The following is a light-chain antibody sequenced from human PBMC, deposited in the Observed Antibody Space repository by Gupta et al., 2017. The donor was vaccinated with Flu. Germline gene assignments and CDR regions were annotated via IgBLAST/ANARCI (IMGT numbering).Light chain of an antibody. CDR2: NTD. CDR1: SGAVSSIEY. V-gene: IGLV8-61*01. J-gene: IGLJ2*01. Sequence: QTVVTQESSLSVSPGGTVTLTCDLSSGAVSSIEYPSWYQQTPGQPPRILIYNTDVRALGVPDRFSGSTLGNKAALIITGAQAADESHYYCLLYLGFGISLFGGGTRLTVL. CDR3: LLYLGFGISL.